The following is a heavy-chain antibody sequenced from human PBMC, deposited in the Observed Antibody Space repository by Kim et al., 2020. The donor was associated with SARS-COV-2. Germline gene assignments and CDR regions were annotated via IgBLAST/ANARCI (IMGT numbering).Heavy chain of an antibody. Sequence: SETLSLTCTVSGGSISSSSYYWGWIRQPPGKGLEWIGSIYYSGSTYYNPSLKSRVTISVDTSKNQFSLKLSSVTAADTAVYYCARHVFPVWQQPLDYWGQGTLVTVSS. CDR1: GGSISSSSYY. CDR2: IYYSGST. D-gene: IGHD6-13*01. CDR3: ARHVFPVWQQPLDY. J-gene: IGHJ4*02. V-gene: IGHV4-39*01.